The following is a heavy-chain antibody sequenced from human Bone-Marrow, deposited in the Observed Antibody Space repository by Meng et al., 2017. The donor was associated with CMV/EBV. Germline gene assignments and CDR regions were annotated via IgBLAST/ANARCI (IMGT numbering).Heavy chain of an antibody. CDR1: GFTFDDYG. CDR2: INWNGGST. CDR3: ARGTYYYDSSGLNWFDP. D-gene: IGHD3-22*01. J-gene: IGHJ5*02. Sequence: GGSLRLSCAASGFTFDDYGMSWVRQAPGKGLEWVSGINWNGGSTGYADSVKGRFTISRDNAKNSLYLQMNSLRAEDTALYYCARGTYYYDSSGLNWFDPWGQGTLVTVSS. V-gene: IGHV3-20*04.